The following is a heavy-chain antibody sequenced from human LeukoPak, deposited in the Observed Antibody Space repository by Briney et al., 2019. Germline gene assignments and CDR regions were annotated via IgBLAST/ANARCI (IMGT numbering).Heavy chain of an antibody. CDR2: IYYSGST. Sequence: SETLSLTCTVSGGSISSSSYYWGWIRQPPGKGLEWIGNIYYSGSTYYNESLESRVTISIDTSKNQFSLKLSSVTAADTAVYYCARLSTDYSLRGAFDIWGQGTMVTVSS. CDR1: GGSISSSSYY. CDR3: ARLSTDYSLRGAFDI. J-gene: IGHJ3*02. D-gene: IGHD4-11*01. V-gene: IGHV4-39*01.